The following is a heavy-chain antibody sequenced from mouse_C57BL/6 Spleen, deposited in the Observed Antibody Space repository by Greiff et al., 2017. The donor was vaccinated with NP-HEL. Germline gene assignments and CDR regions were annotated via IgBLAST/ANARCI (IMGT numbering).Heavy chain of an antibody. Sequence: VQLKQPGAELVKPGASVKLSCKASGYTFTSYWMHWVKQRPGRGLEWIGRIDPNSGGTKYNEKFKSKATLTVDKPSSTAYMQLSSLTSEDSAVYYCARGTTVVERAWFAYWGQGTLVTVSA. CDR3: ARGTTVVERAWFAY. V-gene: IGHV1-72*01. D-gene: IGHD1-1*01. CDR2: IDPNSGGT. J-gene: IGHJ3*01. CDR1: GYTFTSYW.